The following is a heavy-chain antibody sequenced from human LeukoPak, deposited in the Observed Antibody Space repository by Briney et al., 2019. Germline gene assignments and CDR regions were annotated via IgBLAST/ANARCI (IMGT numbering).Heavy chain of an antibody. V-gene: IGHV4-30-4*01. J-gene: IGHJ4*02. CDR1: GGSISGGDYY. D-gene: IGHD3-16*02. CDR3: ARDEGVILNY. CDR2: IYYSGTT. Sequence: PSETLSLICSVSGGSISGGDYYWSWISQSPGKGLEWIGNIYYSGTTTYNPSLKSRVTISVNTSKNQFSLKLSSVTAADTAVYYCARDEGVILNYWGQGTLVTVSS.